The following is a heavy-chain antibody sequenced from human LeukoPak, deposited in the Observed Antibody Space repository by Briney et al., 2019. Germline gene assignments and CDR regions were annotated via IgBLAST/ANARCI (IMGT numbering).Heavy chain of an antibody. CDR2: LKSDVSSR. V-gene: IGHV3-74*01. D-gene: IGHD1-26*01. Sequence: PGGSLRLSCAASGFTFSSYWMHWVRQAPGEGLVWVSRLKSDVSSRSYADSVKGRFTISRDNAKNTLYLQMNSLRAEDTAVYYCARGGSYPFDYWGQGTLVTASS. CDR1: GFTFSSYW. J-gene: IGHJ4*02. CDR3: ARGGSYPFDY.